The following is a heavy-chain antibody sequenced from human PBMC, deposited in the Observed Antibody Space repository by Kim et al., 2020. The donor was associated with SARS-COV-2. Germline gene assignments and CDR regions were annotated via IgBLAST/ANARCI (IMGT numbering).Heavy chain of an antibody. CDR3: ARDGVAVAGTYYYYGMDV. D-gene: IGHD6-19*01. J-gene: IGHJ6*02. V-gene: IGHV3-11*04. CDR2: ISSSGSTI. CDR1: GFTFSDYY. Sequence: GESLRLSCAASGFTFSDYYMSWIRQAPGKGLEWVSYISSSGSTIYYADSVKGRFTISRDNAKNSLYLQMNSLRAEDTAVYYCARDGVAVAGTYYYYGMDVWGQGTTVTVSS.